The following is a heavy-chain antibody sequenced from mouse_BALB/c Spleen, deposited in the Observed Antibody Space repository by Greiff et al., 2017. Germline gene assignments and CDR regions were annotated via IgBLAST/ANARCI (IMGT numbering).Heavy chain of an antibody. CDR1: GDSITSGY. V-gene: IGHV3-8*02. Sequence: EVKVEESGPSLVKPSQTLSLTCSVTGDSITSGYWNWIRKFPGNKLEYMGYISYSGSTYYNPSLKSRISITRDTSKNQYYLQLNSVTTEDTATYYCARYHHYYGSSYWYFDVWGAGTTVTVSS. D-gene: IGHD1-1*01. CDR3: ARYHHYYGSSYWYFDV. J-gene: IGHJ1*01. CDR2: ISYSGST.